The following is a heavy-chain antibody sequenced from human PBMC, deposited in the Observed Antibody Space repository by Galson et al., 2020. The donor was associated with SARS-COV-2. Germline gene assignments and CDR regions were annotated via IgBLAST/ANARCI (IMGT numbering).Heavy chain of an antibody. CDR3: AGYGGNSR. V-gene: IGHV3-66*01. Sequence: GESLKISCAASGFNVINNHVKWVRKAPGKGLECVSVIYGNGNTYYADSVKGRFTISRDNSRNTVFLQMNSLTVEDTAVYYCAGYGGNSRWGQGTLVTVSS. D-gene: IGHD2-21*01. J-gene: IGHJ4*02. CDR1: GFNVINNH. CDR2: IYGNGNT.